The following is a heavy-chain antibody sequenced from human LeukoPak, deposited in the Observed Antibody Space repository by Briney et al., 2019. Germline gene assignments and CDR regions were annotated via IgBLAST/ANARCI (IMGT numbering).Heavy chain of an antibody. V-gene: IGHV4-39*01. CDR2: MFYGETT. CDR3: ARLERSRMDGAQY. CDR1: GDSLRSSGYY. Sequence: PSETLSLTCIVSGDSLRSSGYYWGWIRQPPGKGLEWIGSMFYGETTSYSPSLQSRVTISLDTSKNQFSLRLNSVTATDTAVYYCARLERSRMDGAQYWGQGTLVTVSS. J-gene: IGHJ4*02. D-gene: IGHD4/OR15-4a*01.